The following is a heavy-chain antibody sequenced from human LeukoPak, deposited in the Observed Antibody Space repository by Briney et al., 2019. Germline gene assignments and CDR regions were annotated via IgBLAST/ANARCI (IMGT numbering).Heavy chain of an antibody. CDR1: GGTFSSYA. CDR3: ARERMAWISPTRDHYYYYGMDV. D-gene: IGHD5-12*01. V-gene: IGHV1-69*04. CDR2: IIPIFGIA. Sequence: SVKVSCKASGGTFSSYAISWVRQAPGQGLEWMGRIIPIFGIANYAQKFQGRVTITADKSTSTAYMELSSPRSEDTAVYCCARERMAWISPTRDHYYYYGMDVWGQGTTVTVSS. J-gene: IGHJ6*02.